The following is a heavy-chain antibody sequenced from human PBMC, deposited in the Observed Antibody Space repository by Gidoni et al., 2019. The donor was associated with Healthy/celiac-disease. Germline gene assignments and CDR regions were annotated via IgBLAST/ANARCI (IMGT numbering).Heavy chain of an antibody. CDR2: ISAYNGNK. J-gene: IGHJ5*02. CDR1: GYTFTSYG. CDR3: ARDMPYSSGWYGGGGFDP. Sequence: QVQLVQSGAEVKKPGASVKVACKASGYTFTSYGISWVRPAPGQGLEWMGWISAYNGNKNYAQKLQGRVTMTTDTSRSTAYMELRSLRSDDTAVYYCARDMPYSSGWYGGGGFDPWGQGTLVTVSS. D-gene: IGHD6-19*01. V-gene: IGHV1-18*01.